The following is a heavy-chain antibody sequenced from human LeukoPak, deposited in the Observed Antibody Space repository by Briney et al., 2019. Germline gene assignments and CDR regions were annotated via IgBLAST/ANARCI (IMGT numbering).Heavy chain of an antibody. Sequence: PSETLSLTCTVSGGSISSYYWSWIRQPAGKGLEWIGRIYTSGSTNYSPSLKSRVTMSVDTSKNQFSLKLSSVTAADTAVYYCARVSYGDYVSPDYWYFDLWGRGTLVTVSS. CDR3: ARVSYGDYVSPDYWYFDL. D-gene: IGHD4-17*01. CDR2: IYTSGST. V-gene: IGHV4-4*07. J-gene: IGHJ2*01. CDR1: GGSISSYY.